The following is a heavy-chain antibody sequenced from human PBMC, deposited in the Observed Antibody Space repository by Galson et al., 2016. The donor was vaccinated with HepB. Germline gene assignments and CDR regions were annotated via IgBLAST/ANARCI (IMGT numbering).Heavy chain of an antibody. CDR3: ARGAPPCITGTLRWFDP. CDR2: ISANNNNN. Sequence: SVKVSCKASGYTFTNYGITWVRQAPGQGLEWMGWISANNNNNIYAQRHQGRFTMTTDTSTNPAYMELRRLRSDDTALYYCARGAPPCITGTLRWFDPWVQGTLVTFSS. D-gene: IGHD1-7*01. CDR1: GYTFTNYG. V-gene: IGHV1-18*01. J-gene: IGHJ5*02.